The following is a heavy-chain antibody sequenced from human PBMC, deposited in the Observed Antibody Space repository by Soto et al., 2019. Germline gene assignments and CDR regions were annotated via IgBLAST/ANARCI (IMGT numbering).Heavy chain of an antibody. D-gene: IGHD2-2*01. CDR3: ARMMGSTSYYYGMDV. CDR1: GGTFSSYA. Sequence: QVQLVQSGAEEKKPGSSVKVSCKASGGTFSSYAISWVRQAPGQGLEWMGGIIPIFGTANYAQKFQGRVTITADESTSTAYMELSSLRSEERAVYYCARMMGSTSYYYGMDVWGQGTTVTVSS. V-gene: IGHV1-69*01. J-gene: IGHJ6*02. CDR2: IIPIFGTA.